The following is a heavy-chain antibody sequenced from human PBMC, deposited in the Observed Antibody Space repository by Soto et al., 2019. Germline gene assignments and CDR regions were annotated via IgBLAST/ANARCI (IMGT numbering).Heavy chain of an antibody. Sequence: QVQLVQSGAEVKNPGASVKVSCKASGYRFTSYGIGWVRQAPGQGLDWMGWINAYNGNTNYAQNLQGRVTLTTDTSTSTAYMELRSLRSNDTAVYYCAMVDVYVTPPPLDVWGQGTTVTVSS. V-gene: IGHV1-18*01. CDR2: INAYNGNT. CDR3: AMVDVYVTPPPLDV. CDR1: GYRFTSYG. J-gene: IGHJ6*02. D-gene: IGHD3-16*01.